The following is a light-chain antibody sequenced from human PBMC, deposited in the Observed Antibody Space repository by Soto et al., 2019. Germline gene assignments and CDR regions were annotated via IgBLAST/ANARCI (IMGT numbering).Light chain of an antibody. CDR3: QQTYSRPVT. V-gene: IGKV1-39*01. J-gene: IGKJ5*01. CDR1: QPISSY. Sequence: DIQMTQSPSSLSASVGDKVTITYRASQPISSYLNWYQHKPGEAPRLLIYFISRLQSGAPSRFSGSGSGKDFTLTIDSPQPEDTAIYYCQQTYSRPVTFGQGTRLEI. CDR2: FIS.